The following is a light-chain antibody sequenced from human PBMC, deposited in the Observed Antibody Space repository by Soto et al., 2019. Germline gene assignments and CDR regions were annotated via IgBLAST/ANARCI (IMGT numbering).Light chain of an antibody. CDR3: HQYNKWPPRYT. V-gene: IGKV3-15*01. CDR1: QNVNRD. J-gene: IGKJ2*01. CDR2: GAS. Sequence: EIVMTQSPATLSVSPGERATLSCRASQNVNRDLAWYQQTPGQAPRLLIYGASTRATGVPDRFSGSGSGTEFTLTISSLQSEDFAVYHCHQYNKWPPRYTFGQGTKLEIK.